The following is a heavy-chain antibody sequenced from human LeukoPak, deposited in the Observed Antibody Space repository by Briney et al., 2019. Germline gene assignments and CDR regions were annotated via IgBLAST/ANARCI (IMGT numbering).Heavy chain of an antibody. V-gene: IGHV1-18*01. D-gene: IGHD1-1*01. J-gene: IGHJ4*02. CDR1: GFTFTNYG. CDR3: ARIAERQLAYYFDY. Sequence: GASVKVSCKASGFTFTNYGFTWVRQAPGQGLEWMGWISAYNGDTNYAQKLQGRVTMTPDTSTGTAYMELRSLRSDDTAVYYCARIAERQLAYYFDYWGQGTLVTVSS. CDR2: ISAYNGDT.